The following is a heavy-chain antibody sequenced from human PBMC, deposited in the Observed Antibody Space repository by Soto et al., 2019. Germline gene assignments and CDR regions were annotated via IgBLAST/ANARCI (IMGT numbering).Heavy chain of an antibody. V-gene: IGHV1-18*01. D-gene: IGHD4-17*01. CDR2: ISAYNGNT. Sequence: QVQLVQSGAEVKKPGASVKVSCKASGYTFTSYGISWVRQAPGQGLEWMGWISAYNGNTNYAQKLQGRVTMTTDTSTSTVYMELRSLRSDDTAVYYGARVARNDYGDYGRFDPWGQGTLVTVSS. CDR1: GYTFTSYG. J-gene: IGHJ5*02. CDR3: ARVARNDYGDYGRFDP.